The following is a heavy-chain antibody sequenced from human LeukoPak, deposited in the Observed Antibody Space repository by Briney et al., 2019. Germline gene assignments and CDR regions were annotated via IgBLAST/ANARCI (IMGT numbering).Heavy chain of an antibody. CDR2: ISTLNGNT. D-gene: IGHD6-6*01. Sequence: GASVKVSCKASGYTFTSYGISWVRQAPGQGLEWMGWISTLNGNTNYAQKLQGRVTMTTDTSTSTAYMELRSLRSDDTAVYYCARDRAGRYGSSSSPGDHWGQGTLVTVSS. CDR1: GYTFTSYG. V-gene: IGHV1-18*01. J-gene: IGHJ4*02. CDR3: ARDRAGRYGSSSSPGDH.